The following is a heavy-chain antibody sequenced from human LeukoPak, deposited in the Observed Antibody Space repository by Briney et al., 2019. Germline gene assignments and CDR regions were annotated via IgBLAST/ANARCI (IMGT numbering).Heavy chain of an antibody. CDR2: ISSSSSYT. D-gene: IGHD3-9*01. CDR3: ARDAYYDILTGYYGPDY. J-gene: IGHJ4*02. Sequence: PGGSLRLSCAASGFTFSDYYMSWIRQAPGKGLEWVSYISSSSSYTNYADSVKGRFTISRDNAKNSLYLQMNSLRAEDTAVYYCARDAYYDILTGYYGPDYWGQGTLVTVSP. V-gene: IGHV3-11*05. CDR1: GFTFSDYY.